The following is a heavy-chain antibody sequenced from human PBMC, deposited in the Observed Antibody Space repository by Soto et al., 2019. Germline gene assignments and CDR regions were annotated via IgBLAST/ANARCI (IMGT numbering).Heavy chain of an antibody. CDR1: GFTFSSYW. D-gene: IGHD1-26*01. Sequence: LRLSCAASGFTFSSYWMSWVRQAPGKGLEWVANIKQDGSEKYYVDSVKGRFTISRDNAKNSLYLQVNSLRAEDTAVYYCATDLIPLLTRAFDIWGQGTMVTVSS. J-gene: IGHJ3*02. CDR2: IKQDGSEK. V-gene: IGHV3-7*03. CDR3: ATDLIPLLTRAFDI.